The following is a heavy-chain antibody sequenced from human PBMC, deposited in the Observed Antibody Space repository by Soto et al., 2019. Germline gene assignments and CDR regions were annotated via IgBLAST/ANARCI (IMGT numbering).Heavy chain of an antibody. V-gene: IGHV4-30-4*01. J-gene: IGHJ4*02. CDR1: GDSISSGNHY. Sequence: PSETLSLTCTVSGDSISSGNHYWSWIRQPPGKGLEWIGYIFYSGTAYYNPSLKSRLTISVDTSKNQFSLKLSSVTAADTAVYYCARDPLGPVEMATQGDYWGQGTLVTVSS. CDR3: ARDPLGPVEMATQGDY. CDR2: IFYSGTA. D-gene: IGHD5-12*01.